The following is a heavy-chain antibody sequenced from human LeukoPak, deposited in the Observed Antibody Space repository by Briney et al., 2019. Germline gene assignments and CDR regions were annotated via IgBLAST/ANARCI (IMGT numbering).Heavy chain of an antibody. D-gene: IGHD6-13*01. CDR3: ARGQGYSSSWYYYYYGMDV. J-gene: IGHJ6*02. Sequence: GASVKVSCKASGYTFTSYDINWVRQATGQGLEWMGWMNPNSGNTGYAQKFQGRVTMTRNTSISTAYMELSSLRSEDTAVYYCARGQGYSSSWYYYYYGMDVWGQGTTVTVSS. CDR1: GYTFTSYD. V-gene: IGHV1-8*01. CDR2: MNPNSGNT.